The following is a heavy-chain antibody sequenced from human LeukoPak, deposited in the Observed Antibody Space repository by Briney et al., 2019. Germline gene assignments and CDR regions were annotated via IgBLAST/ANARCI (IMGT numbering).Heavy chain of an antibody. CDR1: GGSTSSYY. Sequence: SETLSLTCTVSGGSTSSYYWSWIRQSAGKGLEWIGRIYSSGTTNYNPSLKSRVTMSVDTSKSQFSLKLSSVTAADTAVYYCARGLSSSSWYYFDHWGQGTLVTVSS. CDR2: IYSSGTT. CDR3: ARGLSSSSWYYFDH. J-gene: IGHJ4*02. V-gene: IGHV4-4*07. D-gene: IGHD6-13*01.